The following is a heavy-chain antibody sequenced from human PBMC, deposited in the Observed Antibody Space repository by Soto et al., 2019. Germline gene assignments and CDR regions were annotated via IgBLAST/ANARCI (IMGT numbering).Heavy chain of an antibody. V-gene: IGHV3-21*01. J-gene: IGHJ5*02. Sequence: EVQLVESGGGLVKPGGSLRLSCAASGFTFSSYSMNWVRQAPGTGLEWVSSISSSSSYIYYADSVKGRFTISRDNAKNSLYLQMNSRRAEDTAVYYCARAVQNYGDYGWFDPWGQGTLVTVSS. CDR2: ISSSSSYI. D-gene: IGHD4-17*01. CDR1: GFTFSSYS. CDR3: ARAVQNYGDYGWFDP.